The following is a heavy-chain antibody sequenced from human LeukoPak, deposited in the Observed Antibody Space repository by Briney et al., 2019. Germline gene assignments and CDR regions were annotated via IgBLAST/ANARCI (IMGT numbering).Heavy chain of an antibody. Sequence: SVKVSCKASGGTFSSYAISWVRQAPGQGLEWMGGIIPIFGTANYAQKFQGRVTITTDESTSTAYMELSSLRSEGTAVYYCARGGIAARYYFDYWGQGTLVTVSS. CDR2: IIPIFGTA. CDR3: ARGGIAARYYFDY. CDR1: GGTFSSYA. J-gene: IGHJ4*02. V-gene: IGHV1-69*05. D-gene: IGHD6-6*01.